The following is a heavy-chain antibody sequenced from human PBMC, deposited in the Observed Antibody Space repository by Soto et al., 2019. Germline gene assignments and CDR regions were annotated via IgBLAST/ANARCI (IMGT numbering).Heavy chain of an antibody. V-gene: IGHV3-33*01. J-gene: IGHJ4*02. D-gene: IGHD5-12*01. Sequence: QVQLVESGGGVVQPGRSLRLSCAASGFTFSSYGMHWVRQAPGKGLEWVAVIWYDGSNKYYADSVKGRFTISRDNSKNTLYLQMNSLRAEDTAVCYCARGYDYFDYWGQGTLVTVSS. CDR2: IWYDGSNK. CDR3: ARGYDYFDY. CDR1: GFTFSSYG.